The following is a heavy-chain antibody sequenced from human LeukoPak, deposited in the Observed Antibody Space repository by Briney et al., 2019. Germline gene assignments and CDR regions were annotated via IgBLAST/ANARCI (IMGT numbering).Heavy chain of an antibody. J-gene: IGHJ4*02. CDR2: IYYCGST. D-gene: IGHD3-3*01. CDR1: GGSISSHY. Sequence: SETLSLICSVSGGSISSHYWSWIRQPPGKGLEWIGYIYYCGSTNYNPSLKSRVTISVDTSKNQFSLKLSSVTAADTAVYYCARARDFGVVDYWGQGTLVTVSS. CDR3: ARARDFGVVDY. V-gene: IGHV4-59*11.